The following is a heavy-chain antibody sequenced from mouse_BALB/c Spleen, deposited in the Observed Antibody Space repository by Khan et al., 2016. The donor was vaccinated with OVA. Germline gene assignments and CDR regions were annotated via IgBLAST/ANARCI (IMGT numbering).Heavy chain of an antibody. CDR3: ARPPYFSYTLDY. D-gene: IGHD2-10*01. CDR2: INTYTGEP. Sequence: QIQLVQSGPELKKPGETVKISCKASGYTFINFGMNWVKQSPGKALKWMGWINTYTGEPTYADDFKGRFAFSLETSASPAYLQINNLKNEDTATYFCARPPYFSYTLDYWGQGTSVTVSS. J-gene: IGHJ4*01. V-gene: IGHV9-3-1*01. CDR1: GYTFINFG.